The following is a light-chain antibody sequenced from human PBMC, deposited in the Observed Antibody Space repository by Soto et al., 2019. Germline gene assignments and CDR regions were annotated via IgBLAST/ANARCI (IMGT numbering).Light chain of an antibody. CDR1: QSVDSR. J-gene: IGKJ1*01. V-gene: IGKV1-5*01. CDR2: DAS. Sequence: QRTPSPSTLSASIGDTVTITCRASQSVDSRLAWYQQKPGKAPKLLVYDASTSETGVPSRLSGGGSGAEFTITITGLQPEDIATYSCQLYDSFWSFGQGTKVDIK. CDR3: QLYDSFWS.